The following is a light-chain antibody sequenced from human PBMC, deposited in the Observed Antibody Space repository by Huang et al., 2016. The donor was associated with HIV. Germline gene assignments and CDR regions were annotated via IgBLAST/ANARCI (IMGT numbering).Light chain of an antibody. CDR3: QQYYSPPYI. J-gene: IGKJ2*01. CDR1: QCVLYNSNNKNY. V-gene: IGKV4-1*01. CDR2: WAS. Sequence: DIVMTQSPESLAASLGESTTLNCKSSQCVLYNSNNKNYLAWYHQKPGQPPKLLIYWASTRAAGFPDRFSGSGSWTYFTLTINSLQAGDVAIYYCQQYYSPPYIFGQGTRLEIK.